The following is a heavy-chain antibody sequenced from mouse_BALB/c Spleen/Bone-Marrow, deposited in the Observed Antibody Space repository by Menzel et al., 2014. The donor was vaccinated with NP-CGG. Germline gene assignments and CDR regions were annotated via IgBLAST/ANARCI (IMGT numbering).Heavy chain of an antibody. Sequence: VKLQESGGGLVKPGGSLKLSCAASGFTFSNYSMSWVRQSPEKRLEWVAEISSGGSYLYYPGTVTGRFTISRDNAKNTLYLEMSSLRSEDTAMYYCSSYAYWGQGTLVTVSA. D-gene: IGHD1-1*01. V-gene: IGHV5-9-4*01. CDR2: ISSGGSYL. J-gene: IGHJ3*01. CDR3: SSYAY. CDR1: GFTFSNYS.